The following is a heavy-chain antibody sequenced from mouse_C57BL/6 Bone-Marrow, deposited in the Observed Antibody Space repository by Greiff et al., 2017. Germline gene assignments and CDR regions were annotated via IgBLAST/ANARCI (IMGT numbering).Heavy chain of an antibody. V-gene: IGHV1-64*01. Sequence: VPLQQPGAELVKPGASVKLSCKASGYTFTSYWMHWVKQRPGQGLEWIGMIHPNSGSTNYNEKFKSKATLTVDKSSSTAYMQLSSRTSEDSAVYYCARRITTVDWYFDVWGTGTTVTVSS. CDR2: IHPNSGST. J-gene: IGHJ1*03. CDR1: GYTFTSYW. CDR3: ARRITTVDWYFDV. D-gene: IGHD1-1*01.